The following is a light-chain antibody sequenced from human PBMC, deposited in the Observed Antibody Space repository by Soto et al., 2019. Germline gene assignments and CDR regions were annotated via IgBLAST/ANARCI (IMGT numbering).Light chain of an antibody. CDR3: QQYGSSPIT. CDR1: SGVRSN. V-gene: IGKV3-20*01. Sequence: EVVLTQSPATLSVSPVERATLSCMASSGVRSNLAWYQQKPGQAPRLLIYGASSRATGIPDRFSGSGSGTDFTLTISRLEPEDFAVYFCQQYGSSPITFGQGTRLEIK. J-gene: IGKJ5*01. CDR2: GAS.